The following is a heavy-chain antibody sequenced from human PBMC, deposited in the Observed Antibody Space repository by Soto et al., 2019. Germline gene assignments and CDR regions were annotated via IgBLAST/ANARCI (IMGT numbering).Heavy chain of an antibody. CDR1: GGSISSYY. CDR2: IYYSGST. J-gene: IGHJ6*03. Sequence: PSETLSLTCTVSGGSISSYYWSWIRQPPGKGLEWIGYIYYSGSTNYNPSLKSRVTISVDTSKNQFSLKLSSVTAADTAVYYCAIGSGSYFDYYYSYYMEVWGKGTTVTVSS. D-gene: IGHD3-10*01. CDR3: AIGSGSYFDYYYSYYMEV. V-gene: IGHV4-59*01.